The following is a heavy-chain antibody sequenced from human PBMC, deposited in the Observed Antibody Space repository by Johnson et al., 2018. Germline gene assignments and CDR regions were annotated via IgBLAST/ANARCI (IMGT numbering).Heavy chain of an antibody. CDR1: GFTFDDYA. D-gene: IGHD3-22*01. V-gene: IGHV3-9*01. CDR3: ARDSYDSSGYMDV. J-gene: IGHJ6*03. Sequence: EVQLVETGGGLVKPGGSLRLSCAASGFTFDDYAMHWVRQAPGKGLEWVSGISWNSGSIGYADSVKGRFTISRDNAKNSLYLQMNSLRAEDTAVYYCARDSYDSSGYMDVWGKGTTVTVSS. CDR2: ISWNSGSI.